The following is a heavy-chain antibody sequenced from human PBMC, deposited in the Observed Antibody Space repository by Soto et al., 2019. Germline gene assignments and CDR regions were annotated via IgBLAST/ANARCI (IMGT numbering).Heavy chain of an antibody. CDR3: AIVRFGQWGYAMGV. CDR2: MSSSGNNI. D-gene: IGHD2-15*01. CDR1: GITFSDCY. J-gene: IGHJ6*02. Sequence: QVHLVESGGGLVKPGGSLRLSCAASGITFSDCYMNWIRQAPGKGLEWVSYMSSSGNNINYAGSVRGRFTVSRDNAKNPLYLPMDRPRAEDPAIYYCAIVRFGQWGYAMGVWGQGTTVTGSS. V-gene: IGHV3-11*01.